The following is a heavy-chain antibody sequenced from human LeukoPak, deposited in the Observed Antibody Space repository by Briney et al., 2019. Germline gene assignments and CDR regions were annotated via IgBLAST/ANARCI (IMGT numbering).Heavy chain of an antibody. CDR2: IYHSGST. J-gene: IGHJ4*02. CDR1: GYSISSGYY. CDR3: ARWGGATMIVAYDY. D-gene: IGHD3-22*01. V-gene: IGHV4-38-2*02. Sequence: SETLSLTCTVSGYSISSGYYWGWIRQPPGKGLEWIGSIYHSGSTYYNPSLKSRVTISVDTSKNQFSLKLSSVTAADTAVYYCARWGGATMIVAYDYWGQGTLVTVSS.